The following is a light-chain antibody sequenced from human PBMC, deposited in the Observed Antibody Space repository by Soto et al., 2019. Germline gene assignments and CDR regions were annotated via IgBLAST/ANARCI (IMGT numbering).Light chain of an antibody. J-gene: IGLJ2*01. CDR3: QTWGSGSVV. CDR2: LNSDGSH. V-gene: IGLV4-69*01. Sequence: QLVLTQSPSASASLGASVKVTCTLSSGHRSFAIAWHQQQPEKAPRYLMKLNSDGSHTKGDGIPYRFSGSSSGAERYLTISSLQSDDEADYYCQTWGSGSVVFGGGTKLTVL. CDR1: SGHRSFA.